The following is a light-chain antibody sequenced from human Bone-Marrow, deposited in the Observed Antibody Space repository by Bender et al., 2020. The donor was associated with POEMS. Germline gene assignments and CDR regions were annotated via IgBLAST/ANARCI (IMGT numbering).Light chain of an antibody. V-gene: IGLV3-21*03. Sequence: SYVLTQPPSVSVAPGKTARITCGGTNIGSKSVHWYQQKPGQAPVLVVFDDNDRPLGIPERFSGSNSGNTASLTISGLQADDEADYYCTSYTSSNTVLFGGGTKLTVL. CDR3: TSYTSSNTVL. J-gene: IGLJ2*01. CDR2: DDN. CDR1: NIGSKS.